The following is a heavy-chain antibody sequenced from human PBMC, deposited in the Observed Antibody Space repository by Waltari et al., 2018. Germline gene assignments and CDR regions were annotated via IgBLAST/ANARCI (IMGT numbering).Heavy chain of an antibody. CDR2: KNPNSGNT. Sequence: QVQLVQSGAEVKKPGASVKVSCKASGYTFPSYDINWVRQATGQGLEWMGRKNPNSGNTGYAQNVQGRVTMTRNTAISTAYMELSSLRSEDTAVYYCARGPSRHPWNPTGGGWFDPWGQGTLVTVSS. V-gene: IGHV1-8*01. CDR3: ARGPSRHPWNPTGGGWFDP. D-gene: IGHD1-1*01. J-gene: IGHJ5*02. CDR1: GYTFPSYD.